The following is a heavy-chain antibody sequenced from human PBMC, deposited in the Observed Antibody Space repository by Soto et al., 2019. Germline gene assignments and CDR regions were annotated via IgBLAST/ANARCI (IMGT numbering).Heavy chain of an antibody. V-gene: IGHV4-34*01. Sequence: SETLSLTCGVYGASLSGYYFSWIRQSPGKGLEWIGEINHSATTNYNPSLKSRVAISVDTSKNQLSLKVNSVTAADTAVYYCARVPNYYETTGYFYFDTWGQGTLVT. CDR1: GASLSGYY. CDR3: ARVPNYYETTGYFYFDT. CDR2: INHSATT. J-gene: IGHJ4*02. D-gene: IGHD3-22*01.